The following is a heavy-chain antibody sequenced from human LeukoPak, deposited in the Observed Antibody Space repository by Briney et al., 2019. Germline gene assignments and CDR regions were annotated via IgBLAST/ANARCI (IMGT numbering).Heavy chain of an antibody. J-gene: IGHJ4*02. V-gene: IGHV4-61*01. Sequence: SETLSLTCTVSGGSISSSSYYWGWIRQPPGKGLEWIGYIYYSGNTNYNPSLKSRVTISIDTSKNQFSLKLNSLTAADTAVYYCAREGYSFGNDYWGQGTLVTVSS. CDR3: AREGYSFGNDY. CDR2: IYYSGNT. D-gene: IGHD5-18*01. CDR1: GGSISSSSYY.